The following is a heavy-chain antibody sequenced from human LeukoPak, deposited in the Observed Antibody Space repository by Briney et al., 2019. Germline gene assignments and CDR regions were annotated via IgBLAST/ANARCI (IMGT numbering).Heavy chain of an antibody. J-gene: IGHJ6*02. CDR2: INPNSGDT. Sequence: ASVKVSCKASGYTFTGYYMHWVRQAPGQGLEWMGWINPNSGDTNYAQKFQGRVTMTRDTSITTAYMELNRLISDDTAVYYCARDGSMDVWGQGTTVTVSS. CDR1: GYTFTGYY. D-gene: IGHD1-14*01. CDR3: ARDGSMDV. V-gene: IGHV1-2*02.